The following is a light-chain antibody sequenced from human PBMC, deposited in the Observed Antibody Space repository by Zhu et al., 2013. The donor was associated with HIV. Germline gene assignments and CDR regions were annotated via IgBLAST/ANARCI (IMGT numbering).Light chain of an antibody. CDR3: QQYDSWWT. CDR1: QSVSAW. J-gene: IGKJ1*01. CDR2: KAS. V-gene: IGKV1-5*03. Sequence: DIQMTQSPSTLSASVGDTVTITCRASQSVSAWLAWYQQKPGKAPKLLIYKASDLQSGVPSRFSGRGSGTEFTLTIHSLQPDDFATYYCQQYDSWWTFGQGTQGG.